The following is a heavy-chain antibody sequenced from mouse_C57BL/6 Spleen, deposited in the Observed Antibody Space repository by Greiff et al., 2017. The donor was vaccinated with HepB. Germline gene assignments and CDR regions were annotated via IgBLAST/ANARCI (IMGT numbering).Heavy chain of an antibody. J-gene: IGHJ3*01. CDR1: GYTFTSYW. D-gene: IGHD2-3*01. V-gene: IGHV1-50*01. Sequence: VQLQQPGAELVKPGASVKLSCKASGYTFTSYWMQWVKQRPGQGLEWIGEIDPSDSYTNYNQKFKGKATLTVDPSSSTAYMQLSSLTSEDSAVYYCARGDDGYYRFAYWGQGTLVTVSA. CDR2: IDPSDSYT. CDR3: ARGDDGYYRFAY.